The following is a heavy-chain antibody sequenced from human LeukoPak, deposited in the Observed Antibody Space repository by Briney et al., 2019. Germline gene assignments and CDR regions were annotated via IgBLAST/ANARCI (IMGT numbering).Heavy chain of an antibody. CDR1: GGSISSGRHY. J-gene: IGHJ3*02. Sequence: SETLSLTCTVSGGSISSGRHYWSWIRQPAGKGLEWIGRIHSSGSTNYSPSLKSRVTISVDTSKNQFSLQLSSVSAADTAVYYCARDLSSSVGAFDIWGQGTMVTVSS. CDR3: ARDLSSSVGAFDI. CDR2: IHSSGST. D-gene: IGHD6-6*01. V-gene: IGHV4-61*02.